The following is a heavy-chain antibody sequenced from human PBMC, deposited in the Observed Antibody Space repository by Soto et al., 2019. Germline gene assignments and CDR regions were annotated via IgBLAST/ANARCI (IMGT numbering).Heavy chain of an antibody. D-gene: IGHD3-22*01. CDR3: ARLPRQYYYDSSGYWGAFDI. Sequence: GASVKVSCKASGGTFSSYAISWVRQAPGQGLEWMGGIIPIFGTANYAQKFQGRVTITADESTSTAYMELSSLRSEDTAVYYCARLPRQYYYDSSGYWGAFDICGQGTMVTVS. CDR1: GGTFSSYA. V-gene: IGHV1-69*13. J-gene: IGHJ3*02. CDR2: IIPIFGTA.